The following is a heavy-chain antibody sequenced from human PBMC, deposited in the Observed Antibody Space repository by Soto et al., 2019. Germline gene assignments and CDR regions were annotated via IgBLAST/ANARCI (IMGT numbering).Heavy chain of an antibody. V-gene: IGHV4-61*01. CDR3: ARGLLVPAAITIDWFDP. D-gene: IGHD2-2*01. Sequence: QVQLQESDPGLVKPSETLSLTCTVSGGSVSSGSYYWSWIRQPPGKGLEWIGYIYYSGSTNYNPSLKSRVTISVDTSKNQFSLKLSSVTAADTAVYYCARGLLVPAAITIDWFDPWGQGTLVTVSS. CDR1: GGSVSSGSYY. CDR2: IYYSGST. J-gene: IGHJ5*02.